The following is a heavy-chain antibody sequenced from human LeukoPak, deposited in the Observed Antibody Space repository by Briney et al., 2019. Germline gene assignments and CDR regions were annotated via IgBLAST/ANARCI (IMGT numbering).Heavy chain of an antibody. CDR3: ARADLSDLLRSFDGSRAFDI. Sequence: PGGSLRLSCGASGLTFSSSWMSWVRQAPGKGLEWVANVSPDGSVKYYVDSVKGRFTISRDNAKNLLYLQMASLRAEDTAVYYCARADLSDLLRSFDGSRAFDIWGQGTMVTVSS. CDR1: GLTFSSSW. D-gene: IGHD3-9*01. V-gene: IGHV3-7*02. J-gene: IGHJ3*02. CDR2: VSPDGSVK.